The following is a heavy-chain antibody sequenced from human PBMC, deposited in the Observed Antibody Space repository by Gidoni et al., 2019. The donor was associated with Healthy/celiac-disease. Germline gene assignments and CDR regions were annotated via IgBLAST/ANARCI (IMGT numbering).Heavy chain of an antibody. CDR2: NLST. V-gene: IGHV4-31*01. D-gene: IGHD2-8*01. J-gene: IGHJ5*02. CDR3: ARGNGPGSWFDP. Sequence: NLSTYYNPSLKSLVTISVDTSKNQFSLKLSSVTAADTAVYYCARGNGPGSWFDPWGQGTLVTVSS.